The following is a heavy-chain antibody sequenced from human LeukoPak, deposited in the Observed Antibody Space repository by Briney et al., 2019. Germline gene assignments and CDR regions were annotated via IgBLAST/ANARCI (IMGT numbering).Heavy chain of an antibody. Sequence: GGSLRLSCAASGFTVSSNYMSWVRQAPGKGLEWVSVIYSGGSTYYSDAVKGRFTISRDNSKNTLYLQMNSLRAEDTAVYYCAKDNALGYCSGGSCYSRPYYYYYYMDVWGKGTTVTVSS. CDR1: GFTVSSNY. CDR3: AKDNALGYCSGGSCYSRPYYYYYYMDV. J-gene: IGHJ6*03. V-gene: IGHV3-53*01. D-gene: IGHD2-15*01. CDR2: IYSGGST.